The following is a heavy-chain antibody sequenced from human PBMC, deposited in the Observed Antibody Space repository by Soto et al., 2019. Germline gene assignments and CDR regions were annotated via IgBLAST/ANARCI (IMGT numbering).Heavy chain of an antibody. CDR3: ARGSAMATPFDY. V-gene: IGHV1-2*02. CDR1: GYTFTGYY. CDR2: INPNSGGT. J-gene: IGHJ4*02. Sequence: ASVKVSCKASGYTFTGYYMHWVRQAPGQGLEWMGWINPNSGGTNYAQKFQGRFTMTRDTSISTAYMELSRLRSDDTAVYYCARGSAMATPFDYWGQGTLVTVSS. D-gene: IGHD5-18*01.